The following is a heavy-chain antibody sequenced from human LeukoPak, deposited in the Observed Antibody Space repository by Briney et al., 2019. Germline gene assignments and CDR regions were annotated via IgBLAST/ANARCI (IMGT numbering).Heavy chain of an antibody. CDR2: INHSGST. CDR1: GGSFSGYY. D-gene: IGHD6-13*01. Sequence: TSETLSLTCAVYGGSFSGYYWSWIRQPPGKGLEWIGEINHSGSTNYNPSLKSRVTISVDTSKNQFSLKLSSVTAADTAVYYCASIAAAGTGWFDPWGQGTLVTVSS. J-gene: IGHJ5*02. V-gene: IGHV4-34*01. CDR3: ASIAAAGTGWFDP.